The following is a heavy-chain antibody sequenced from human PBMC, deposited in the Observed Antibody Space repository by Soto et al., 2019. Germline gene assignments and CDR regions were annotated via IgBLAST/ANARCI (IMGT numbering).Heavy chain of an antibody. CDR1: GDNFTSYG. CDR3: ARHTPSSSGWYMDY. CDR2: IYPGDSDT. D-gene: IGHD6-19*01. J-gene: IGHJ4*02. V-gene: IGHV5-51*01. Sequence: GESLKVSSKGSGDNFTSYGIGWVRQMPGKGLEWMGIIYPGDSDTRYSPSFQGQVTISADKSISTAYLQWSSLKASDTAMYYCARHTPSSSGWYMDYWGQGTLVTVSS.